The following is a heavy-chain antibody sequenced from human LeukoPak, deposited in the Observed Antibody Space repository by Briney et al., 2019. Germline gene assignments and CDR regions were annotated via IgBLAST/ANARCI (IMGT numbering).Heavy chain of an antibody. V-gene: IGHV3-21*01. J-gene: IGHJ4*02. CDR3: ARDSNVVGAKGAG. CDR2: ISSSSSYI. D-gene: IGHD1-26*01. CDR1: GFTFSSYS. Sequence: GGSLRLSCAASGFTFSSYSMNWVRQAPGKGLEWVSSISSSSSYIYYADSVKGRLTISRDNDKKSMYLQMNSLRAEDTAVYYCARDSNVVGAKGAGWGQGTLVTVSS.